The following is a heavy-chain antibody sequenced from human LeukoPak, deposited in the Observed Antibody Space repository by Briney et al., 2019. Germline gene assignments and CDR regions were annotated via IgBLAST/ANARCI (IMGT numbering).Heavy chain of an antibody. CDR3: ARHQGSGSWYFNYYYYYGMDV. D-gene: IGHD6-13*01. Sequence: GESLKISCKGFGYSFRDYWIGWVRQMRGKDVEWMGIIFPVESHINYSPTFEGQVTISADKSISTAYLQWSSLKASDTAMYYCARHQGSGSWYFNYYYYYGMDVWGQGTTVTVSS. CDR2: IFPVESHI. J-gene: IGHJ6*02. CDR1: GYSFRDYW. V-gene: IGHV5-51*01.